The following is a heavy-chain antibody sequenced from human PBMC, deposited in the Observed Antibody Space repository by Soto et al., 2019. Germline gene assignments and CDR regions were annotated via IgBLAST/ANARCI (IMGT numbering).Heavy chain of an antibody. D-gene: IGHD5-12*01. CDR1: GYTFTSYY. Sequence: ASVKVSCKASGYTFTSYYMHWVRQAPGQGLEWMGIINPSGGSTSYAQKFQGRVTMTRDTSTSTVYMELSSLRSEDTAVYYCARDFNGDRDGYNHFDYWGQGTLVTVSS. CDR2: INPSGGST. J-gene: IGHJ4*02. CDR3: ARDFNGDRDGYNHFDY. V-gene: IGHV1-46*01.